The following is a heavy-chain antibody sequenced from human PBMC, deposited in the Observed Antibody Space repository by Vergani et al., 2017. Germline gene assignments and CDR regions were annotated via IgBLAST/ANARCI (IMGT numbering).Heavy chain of an antibody. CDR1: GGTFSSYT. V-gene: IGHV1-69*08. J-gene: IGHJ6*02. Sequence: QVQLVQSGAEVKKPGSSVKVSCKASGGTFSSYTISWVRQAPGQGLEWMGRIIPILGIANYAQKFQGRVTSTADKSTSTAYMELSSLRSEDTAVYYCARDTAVAGTVYYYYGMDVWGQGTTVTVSS. CDR3: ARDTAVAGTVYYYYGMDV. D-gene: IGHD6-19*01. CDR2: IIPILGIA.